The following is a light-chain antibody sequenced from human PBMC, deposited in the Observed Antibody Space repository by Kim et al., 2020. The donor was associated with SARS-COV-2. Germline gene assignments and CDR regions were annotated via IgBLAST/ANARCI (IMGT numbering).Light chain of an antibody. J-gene: IGLJ3*02. V-gene: IGLV3-19*01. CDR2: GKN. Sequence: SSELTQDPAVSVALGQTVRITCQGDSLRSYYASWYQQKPGQAPVLVIYGKNNRPSGIPDRFSGSSSGNTASLTITGARAEDEADYYCNSRDSSGNLYWVF. CDR3: NSRDSSGNLYWV. CDR1: SLRSYY.